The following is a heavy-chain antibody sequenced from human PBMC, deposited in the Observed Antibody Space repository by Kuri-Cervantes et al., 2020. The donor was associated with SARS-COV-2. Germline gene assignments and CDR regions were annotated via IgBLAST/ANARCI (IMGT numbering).Heavy chain of an antibody. D-gene: IGHD1-26*01. J-gene: IGHJ3*02. CDR3: ASYRIYGGSYSDACEI. CDR2: INPNSGGT. V-gene: IGHV1-2*02. Sequence: ASGKVSCKASGYTTTSYYMHWVRQAPGQGLEWMGWINPNSGGTTYAQKFQCRVTMTRDTSISTAYIELSRLRSDDTAVYYCASYRIYGGSYSDACEIWGQGTMVT. CDR1: GYTTTSYY.